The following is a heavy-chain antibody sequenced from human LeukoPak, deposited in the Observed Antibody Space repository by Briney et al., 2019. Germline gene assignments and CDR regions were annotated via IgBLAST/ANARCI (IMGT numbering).Heavy chain of an antibody. CDR2: ISGSGGTT. CDR3: ATAAGADFFDY. CDR1: GFSLRSYA. D-gene: IGHD3-3*01. J-gene: IGHJ4*02. Sequence: AGGSLRLSCAASGFSLRSYAMSWVRQAPGMGLEWVSAISGSGGTTDYADSVKGRFTISRDNSKNTLYLQMNSLRAEDTAVYYCATAAGADFFDYWGQGTLVTVSS. V-gene: IGHV3-23*01.